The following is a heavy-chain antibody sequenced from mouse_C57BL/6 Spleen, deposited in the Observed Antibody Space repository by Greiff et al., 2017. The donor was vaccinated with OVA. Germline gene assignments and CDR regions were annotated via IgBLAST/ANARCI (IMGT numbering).Heavy chain of an antibody. J-gene: IGHJ2*01. D-gene: IGHD1-1*01. CDR3: ARQYGSSPDY. CDR2: ISSGGSYT. CDR1: GFTFSSYG. Sequence: EMMLVESGGDLVKPGGSLKLSCAASGFTFSSYGMSWVRQTPDKRLEWVATISSGGSYTYYPDSVKGRFTISRDNAKNTLYLQMSSLKSEDTAMYYCARQYGSSPDYWGQGTTLTVSS. V-gene: IGHV5-6*01.